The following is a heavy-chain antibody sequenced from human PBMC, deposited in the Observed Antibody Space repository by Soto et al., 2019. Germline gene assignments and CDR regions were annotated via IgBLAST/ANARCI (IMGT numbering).Heavy chain of an antibody. CDR2: IYYSGST. J-gene: IGHJ4*02. CDR3: ARLVVVTAIRGSGIAWYFDY. CDR1: GGSISSGDYY. V-gene: IGHV4-30-4*01. Sequence: SETLSLTCTVSGGSISSGDYYWSWIRQPPGKGLEWIGYIYYSGSTYYNPSLKSRVTISVDTSKNQFSLKLSSVTAADTAVYYCARLVVVTAIRGSGIAWYFDYWGQGTLVTVSS. D-gene: IGHD2-21*02.